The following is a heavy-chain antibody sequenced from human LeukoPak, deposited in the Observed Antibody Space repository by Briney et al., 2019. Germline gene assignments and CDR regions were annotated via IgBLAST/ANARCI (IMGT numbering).Heavy chain of an antibody. CDR2: IYTSGST. CDR3: ARDLYSSSRPGDDAFDI. D-gene: IGHD6-13*01. V-gene: IGHV4-4*07. Sequence: SETLSLTCTVSGGSISSYYWSWIRQPAGKGPEWIGRIYTSGSTNYNPSLKSRVTMSVDTSKNQFSLKLSSVTAADTAVYYCARDLYSSSRPGDDAFDIWGQGTMVTVSS. CDR1: GGSISSYY. J-gene: IGHJ3*02.